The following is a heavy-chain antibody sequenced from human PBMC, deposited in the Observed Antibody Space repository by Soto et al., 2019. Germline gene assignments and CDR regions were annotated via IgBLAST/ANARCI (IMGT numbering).Heavy chain of an antibody. CDR1: GGSISSYY. CDR3: ARIIAARHVNYYYYMDV. D-gene: IGHD6-6*01. V-gene: IGHV4-59*08. CDR2: IYYSGST. J-gene: IGHJ6*03. Sequence: QVQLQESGPGLVKPSETLSLTCTVSGGSISSYYWSWIRQPPGKGLEWIGYIYYSGSTNYNPSLKSRVTISVDTSKNQFSLKLSSVTAADTAVYYCARIIAARHVNYYYYMDVWGKGTTVTVSS.